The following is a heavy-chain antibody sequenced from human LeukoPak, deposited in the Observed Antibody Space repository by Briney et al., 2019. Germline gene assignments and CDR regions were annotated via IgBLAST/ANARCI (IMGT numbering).Heavy chain of an antibody. D-gene: IGHD4-17*01. V-gene: IGHV4-59*01. CDR3: ARARYYGDYVSSFDY. CDR1: GGSISSYY. J-gene: IGHJ4*02. Sequence: SETLSLTCTVSGGSISSYYWSWIRQPPGKGLEWIGYIYYSGSANYNPSLKSRVTISVDTSKNQFSLKLSSVTAADTAVYYCARARYYGDYVSSFDYWGQGTLVTVSS. CDR2: IYYSGSA.